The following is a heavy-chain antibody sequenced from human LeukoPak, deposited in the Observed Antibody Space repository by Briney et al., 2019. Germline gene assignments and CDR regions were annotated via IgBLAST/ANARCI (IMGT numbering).Heavy chain of an antibody. J-gene: IGHJ4*02. D-gene: IGHD4-17*01. CDR2: IYYSGST. V-gene: IGHV4-39*07. CDR3: ARCDSVTALDY. CDR1: SGSISSSSYY. Sequence: SETLSLTCTVSSGSISSSSYYWGWIRQPPGKGLEWIASIYYSGSTYYNPSLKSRVTLSLDTSGNQFSLKLTSVTAADTAVYYCARCDSVTALDYWGQGTLVTVSS.